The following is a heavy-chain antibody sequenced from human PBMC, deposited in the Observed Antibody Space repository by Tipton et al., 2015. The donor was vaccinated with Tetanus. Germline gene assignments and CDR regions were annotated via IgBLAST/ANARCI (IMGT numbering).Heavy chain of an antibody. CDR1: GGSISSSYYY. J-gene: IGHJ4*02. D-gene: IGHD3-3*01. CDR2: LDYSGNT. CDR3: ARANNDFPKKGPFDY. V-gene: IGHV4-39*07. Sequence: TLSLTCTVSGGSISSSYYYWGWIRQPPGKGLEWIGSLDYSGNTYYNSSLMSRVAISIDTSKNQFSLNLSSVTAADTAVYYCARANNDFPKKGPFDYWGPGARVTVSS.